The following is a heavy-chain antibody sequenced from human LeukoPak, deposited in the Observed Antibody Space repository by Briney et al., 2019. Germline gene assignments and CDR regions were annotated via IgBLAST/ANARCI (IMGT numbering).Heavy chain of an antibody. J-gene: IGHJ5*02. CDR1: GYSFTSYW. Sequence: GESLKISCKGSGYSFTSYWIGWVRQMPGKGLEWMGIIYPGDSDTRYSPSFQGQVTISADKSISTAYPQWSSLKASDTAMYYCARQGVGELLGNWFDPWGQGTLVTVSS. CDR3: ARQGVGELLGNWFDP. CDR2: IYPGDSDT. D-gene: IGHD1-26*01. V-gene: IGHV5-51*01.